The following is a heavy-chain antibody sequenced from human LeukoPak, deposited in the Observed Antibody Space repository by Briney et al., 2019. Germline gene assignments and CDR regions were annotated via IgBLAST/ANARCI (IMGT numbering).Heavy chain of an antibody. CDR1: GGSLSSYY. D-gene: IGHD3-10*01. V-gene: IGHV4-4*07. CDR2: IFTTGST. CDR3: ARGDGSTMIRGVSRYGWLDP. Sequence: PSETLSLTCSGSGGSLSSYYWTWIRQPAGKGLEWIGRIFTTGSTNYNPSLMSRVTMSVDTSKNQFSLKMRSVTAADTAVYYCARGDGSTMIRGVSRYGWLDPWGQGTLVTVSS. J-gene: IGHJ5*02.